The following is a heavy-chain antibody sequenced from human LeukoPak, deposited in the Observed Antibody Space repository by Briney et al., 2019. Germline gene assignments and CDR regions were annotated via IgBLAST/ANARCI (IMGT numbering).Heavy chain of an antibody. CDR1: GGSLSSSSY. CDR2: IHYSGST. V-gene: IGHV4-31*03. CDR3: ARIMLSWREFDC. J-gene: IGHJ4*02. Sequence: SETLFLTCTVSGGSLSSSSYWSWIRQSSGKGLEWIGYIHYSGSTYYTSSLKSRVTMSVDTSKNQFSLILNSVTVADTAVYYCARIMLSWREFDCWGQGTLVTVSS. D-gene: IGHD1-26*01.